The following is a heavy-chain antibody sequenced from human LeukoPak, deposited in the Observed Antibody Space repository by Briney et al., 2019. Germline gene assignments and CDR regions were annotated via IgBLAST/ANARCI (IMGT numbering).Heavy chain of an antibody. Sequence: GGSLRLSCAASGFTFSSYAMSWVRQAPGKGLEWVSAIGGSGGSTYYADSVKGRFTISRDNSKNTLYLQMNSLRAEDTAVYYCAKVSSSSWYYGFYFDYWGQGTLVTVSS. CDR3: AKVSSSSWYYGFYFDY. D-gene: IGHD6-13*01. CDR1: GFTFSSYA. CDR2: IGGSGGST. J-gene: IGHJ4*02. V-gene: IGHV3-23*01.